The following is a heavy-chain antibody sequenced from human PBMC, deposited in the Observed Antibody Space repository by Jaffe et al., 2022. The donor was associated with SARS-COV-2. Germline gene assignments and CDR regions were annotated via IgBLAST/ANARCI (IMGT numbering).Heavy chain of an antibody. D-gene: IGHD3-22*01. CDR2: ISYDGSNK. CDR3: ARDNTYYYDSSGYNAFDI. Sequence: QVQLVESGGGVVQPGRSLRLSCAASGFTFSSYAMHWVRQAPGKGLEWVAVISYDGSNKYYADSVKGRFTISRDNSKNTLYLQMNSLRAEDTAVYYCARDNTYYYDSSGYNAFDIWGQGTMVTVSS. CDR1: GFTFSSYA. V-gene: IGHV3-30*04. J-gene: IGHJ3*02.